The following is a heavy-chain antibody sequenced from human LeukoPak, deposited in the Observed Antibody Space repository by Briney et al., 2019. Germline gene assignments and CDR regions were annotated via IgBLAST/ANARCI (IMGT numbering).Heavy chain of an antibody. CDR3: AIDLVVGARHGY. CDR2: ISAYYGET. Sequence: DSVKVTCKASGCTFTSNGISWVRQAPGQGHEWMGWISAYYGETNYAQKLQGRVTMTTDPFTSTAFFELRSPRSVYTAVYYCAIDLVVGARHGYWGQGTVV. J-gene: IGHJ4*02. V-gene: IGHV1-18*01. CDR1: GCTFTSNG. D-gene: IGHD1-26*01.